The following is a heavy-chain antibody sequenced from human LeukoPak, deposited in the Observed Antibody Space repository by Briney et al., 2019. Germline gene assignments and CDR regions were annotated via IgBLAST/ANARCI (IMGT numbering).Heavy chain of an antibody. Sequence: GGSLRLSCAASGFTFSSYGMHWVRQAPGKGLEWVAVISYDGSNKYYADSVKGRFTISRDNSKNTLYLQMNSLRAEDTAVYYCARQLAPYDSSGYYGAGDYWGQGTLVTVSS. D-gene: IGHD3-22*01. CDR1: GFTFSSYG. CDR2: ISYDGSNK. J-gene: IGHJ4*02. CDR3: ARQLAPYDSSGYYGAGDY. V-gene: IGHV3-30*03.